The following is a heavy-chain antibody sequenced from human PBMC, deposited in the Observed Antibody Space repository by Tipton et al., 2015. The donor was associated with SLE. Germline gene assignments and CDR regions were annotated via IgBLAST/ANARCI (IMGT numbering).Heavy chain of an antibody. J-gene: IGHJ6*02. Sequence: TLSLTCTVSGGSISSHYWSWIRQPPGKGLEWIGYIYYSGSTNYNPSLKSRVTISVDTSKNQFSLKLSSVTAADTAVYYCARITYYYGSGSIPYYYYGMDVWGQGTTVTVSS. CDR2: IYYSGST. V-gene: IGHV4-59*11. CDR1: GGSISSHY. D-gene: IGHD3-10*01. CDR3: ARITYYYGSGSIPYYYYGMDV.